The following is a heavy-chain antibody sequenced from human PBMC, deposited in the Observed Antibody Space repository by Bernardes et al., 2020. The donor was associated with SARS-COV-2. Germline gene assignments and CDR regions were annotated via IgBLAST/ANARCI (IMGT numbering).Heavy chain of an antibody. CDR3: ARGEDLGASHYFDN. D-gene: IGHD1-26*01. Sequence: RLSPATPTSTPRFYWMSWVLPAPVKGLEWVSYIQQDGREKYYVDSVKGRFTISRDNAKNSLYLQMNSLRAEDTAVYYCARGEDLGASHYFDNWGQGTLVTVSS. J-gene: IGHJ4*02. CDR2: IQQDGREK. V-gene: IGHV3-7*04. CDR1: TSTPRFYW.